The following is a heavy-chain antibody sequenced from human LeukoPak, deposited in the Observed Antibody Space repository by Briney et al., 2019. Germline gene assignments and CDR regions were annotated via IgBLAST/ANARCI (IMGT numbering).Heavy chain of an antibody. Sequence: GGSLRLSCAASGFTFSKYWMTRVRQAPGKGLQWVAHIKEDGSDKYYVDSVKGRFTISRDNAKTSLYLQMNSLRPEDTAVYYCATWSSGWQFDYWGQGTLVSVSS. CDR3: ATWSSGWQFDY. D-gene: IGHD6-19*01. J-gene: IGHJ4*02. V-gene: IGHV3-7*05. CDR1: GFTFSKYW. CDR2: IKEDGSDK.